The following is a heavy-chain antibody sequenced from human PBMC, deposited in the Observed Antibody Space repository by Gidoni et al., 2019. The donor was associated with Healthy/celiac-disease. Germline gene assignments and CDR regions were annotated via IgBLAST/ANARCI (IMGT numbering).Heavy chain of an antibody. J-gene: IGHJ3*02. Sequence: QVQLQQWGAGLLKPSETLSLTCAVYGGSFSGYYWSWIRQPPGKGLEWIGEINHSGSTNYNPSLKSRVTISVDTSKNQFSLKLSSVTAADTAVYYCARDPANGGSGEDAFDIWGQGTMVTVSS. V-gene: IGHV4-34*01. D-gene: IGHD3-10*01. CDR1: GGSFSGYY. CDR2: INHSGST. CDR3: ARDPANGGSGEDAFDI.